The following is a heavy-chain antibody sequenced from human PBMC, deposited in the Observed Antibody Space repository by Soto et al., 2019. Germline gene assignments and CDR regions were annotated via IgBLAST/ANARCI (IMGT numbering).Heavy chain of an antibody. D-gene: IGHD3-10*01. J-gene: IGHJ4*02. Sequence: QVQLQESGPGLVKPSGTLSLTCAVTGGSISSSNWWSGVRQPPGKGLEWIGEIYHSGSTNYNPSLKRRVTLSGDTSRNQFSLKLGSVTAADTAVYYCASSWGEGRVDSWGQGTLVTVSS. CDR3: ASSWGEGRVDS. CDR2: IYHSGST. V-gene: IGHV4-4*02. CDR1: GGSISSSNW.